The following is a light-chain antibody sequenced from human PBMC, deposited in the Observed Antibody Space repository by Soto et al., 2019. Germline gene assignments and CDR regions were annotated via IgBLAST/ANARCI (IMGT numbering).Light chain of an antibody. CDR2: DVS. V-gene: IGLV2-11*01. CDR3: CSYEGTSTYV. CDR1: RSDVGDYDY. Sequence: QSALTQPPSVSGSPGQSVTISCTGTRSDVGDYDYVSWYLQHPGTAPKLLISDVSRRHSGVPDRFSGSKSGNTASLTISGLQVDDEGDYYCCSYEGTSTYVFGTGTKLTVL. J-gene: IGLJ1*01.